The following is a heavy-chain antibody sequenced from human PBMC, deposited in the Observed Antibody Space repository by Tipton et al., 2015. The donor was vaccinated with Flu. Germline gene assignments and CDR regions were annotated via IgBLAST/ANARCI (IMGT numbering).Heavy chain of an antibody. Sequence: GSLRLPCAASGFTFSDSYMSWIRQVPGKGLEWLSHISDSGRTINYADSVKGRFTIPRDNAKNSLYLQLNSLRPEDTAIYYCARGGWASDTNNLLDYWGQGTLVTVSS. CDR3: ARGGWASDTNNLLDY. V-gene: IGHV3-11*01. D-gene: IGHD1/OR15-1a*01. CDR2: ISDSGRTI. J-gene: IGHJ4*02. CDR1: GFTFSDSY.